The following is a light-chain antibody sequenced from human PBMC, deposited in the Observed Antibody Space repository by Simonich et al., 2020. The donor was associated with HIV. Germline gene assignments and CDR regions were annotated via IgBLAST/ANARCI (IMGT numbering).Light chain of an antibody. CDR2: LGS. J-gene: IGKJ3*01. CDR3: MQARQTPFT. CDR1: QSLLSSNGYNY. V-gene: IGKV2-28*01. Sequence: DIVMTQSPLSLPVTPGEPASISCRSSQSLLSSNGYNYLDWYLQKPGPSPQLLIYLGSTRDSGVTDRFSGRGSGTHFTLKISRVEAEDVGVYYCMQARQTPFTFGPGTKVDIK.